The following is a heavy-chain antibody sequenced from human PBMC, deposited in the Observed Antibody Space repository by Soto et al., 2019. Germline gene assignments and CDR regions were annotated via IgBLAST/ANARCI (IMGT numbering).Heavy chain of an antibody. CDR1: GGTFSSYT. V-gene: IGHV1-69*02. CDR3: ARNLAAAGPNWFDP. D-gene: IGHD6-13*01. CDR2: IIPILGIA. Sequence: QVQLVQSGAEVKKPGSSVKVSCKASGGTFSSYTISWVRQAPGQGLEWMGRIIPILGIANYAQKFQGRVTITADKSTSTAYRELSSLRSEDTAVYYCARNLAAAGPNWFDPWGQGTLVTVSS. J-gene: IGHJ5*02.